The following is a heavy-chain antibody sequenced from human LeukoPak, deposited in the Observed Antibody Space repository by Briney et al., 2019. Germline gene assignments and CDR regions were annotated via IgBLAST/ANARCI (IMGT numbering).Heavy chain of an antibody. D-gene: IGHD6-6*01. CDR1: GGSISSGGYY. J-gene: IGHJ3*02. CDR2: IYYSGST. Sequence: PSQTLSLTCTVSGGSISSGGYYWSWIRQHPGKGLEWIGYIYYSGSTYYNPSLKSRVTISVDTSKNQFSLKLSSVTAADTAVYYCAREGRIAARPGAFDIWGQRTMVTVSS. V-gene: IGHV4-31*03. CDR3: AREGRIAARPGAFDI.